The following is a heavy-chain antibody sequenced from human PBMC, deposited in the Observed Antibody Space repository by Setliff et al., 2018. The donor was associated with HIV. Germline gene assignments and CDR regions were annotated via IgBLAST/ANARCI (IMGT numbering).Heavy chain of an antibody. CDR3: ARVGSYFYGIFHLFDY. Sequence: PSETLSLTCAVYGGSFSGYYWTWIRQSPGKGLEWIGEINYKGNTIYNPSLRSRITMSVDTSKNQFSLKLSSVTAADTAAYYCARVGSYFYGIFHLFDYWGHGNLVTVSS. D-gene: IGHD3-9*01. J-gene: IGHJ4*01. CDR2: INYKGNT. V-gene: IGHV4-34*10. CDR1: GGSFSGYY.